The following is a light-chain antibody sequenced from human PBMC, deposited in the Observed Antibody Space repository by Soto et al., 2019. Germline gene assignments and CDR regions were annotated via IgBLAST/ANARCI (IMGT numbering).Light chain of an antibody. CDR3: QQYNNWPRT. CDR1: QSVSSN. Sequence: EIVMTQSPATLSVSPGERATLSCRASQSVSSNLAWYQQKPGQAPRLLIYGASTRATGIPARFSGSGYGTEFTLTISSLQSEDFAVYYCQQYNNWPRTFGQGTKVEI. CDR2: GAS. V-gene: IGKV3-15*01. J-gene: IGKJ1*01.